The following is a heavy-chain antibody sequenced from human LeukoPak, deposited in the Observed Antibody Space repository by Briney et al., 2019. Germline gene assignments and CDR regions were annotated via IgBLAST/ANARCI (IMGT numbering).Heavy chain of an antibody. CDR2: INPNSVDT. CDR3: ARESSSWPTSESSAY. D-gene: IGHD6-13*01. Sequence: ASVKLSCKASGYTFTGYIMHWVRQAPGQGLEWMGWINPNSVDTKYTQKFQGRVTLTRDTSISTAYMELSRLRSDDTAVYYCARESSSWPTSESSAYWGQGTPVTVSS. CDR1: GYTFTGYI. J-gene: IGHJ4*02. V-gene: IGHV1-2*02.